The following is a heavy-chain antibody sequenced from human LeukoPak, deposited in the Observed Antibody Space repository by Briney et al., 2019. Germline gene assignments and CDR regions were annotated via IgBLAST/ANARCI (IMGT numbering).Heavy chain of an antibody. V-gene: IGHV3-23*01. CDR2: ISGSGGST. Sequence: PGGSLRLSCAASGFTVSSNYMSWVRQAPGKGLEWVSAISGSGGSTYYADSVKGRFTISRDNSKNTLYLQMNSLRAEDTAVYYCAKVWGGSSHYYYYMDVWGKGTTVTISS. J-gene: IGHJ6*03. D-gene: IGHD1-26*01. CDR1: GFTVSSNY. CDR3: AKVWGGSSHYYYYMDV.